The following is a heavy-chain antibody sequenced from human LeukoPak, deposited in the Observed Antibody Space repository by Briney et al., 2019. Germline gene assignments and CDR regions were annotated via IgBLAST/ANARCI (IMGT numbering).Heavy chain of an antibody. D-gene: IGHD6-25*01. CDR1: GFTFSSYG. V-gene: IGHV3-30*03. J-gene: IGHJ6*02. CDR3: AIGSPYYYYGMDV. CDR2: ISYDGSNK. Sequence: GGSLRLSCAASGFTFSSYGMHWVRQAPGKGLEWVAVISYDGSNKYYADSVKGRFTISRDNSKNTLYLQMNSLRAEDTAVYYCAIGSPYYYYGMDVWGQGTTVTVSS.